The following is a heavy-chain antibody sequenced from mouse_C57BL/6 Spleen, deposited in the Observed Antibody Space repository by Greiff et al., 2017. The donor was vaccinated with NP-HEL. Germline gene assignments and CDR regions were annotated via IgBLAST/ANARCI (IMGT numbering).Heavy chain of an antibody. CDR2: FYPGSGSI. J-gene: IGHJ2*01. Sequence: QVQLQQSGAELVKPGASVKLSCKASGYTFTEYTIHWVKQRSGQGLEWIGWFYPGSGSIKYNEKFKDKATLTAGQSSSTVYMELSRLTSEYSAVYFCARHERFYYGSSYEGLGYWGQGTTLTVSS. CDR1: GYTFTEYT. V-gene: IGHV1-62-2*01. D-gene: IGHD1-1*01. CDR3: ARHERFYYGSSYEGLGY.